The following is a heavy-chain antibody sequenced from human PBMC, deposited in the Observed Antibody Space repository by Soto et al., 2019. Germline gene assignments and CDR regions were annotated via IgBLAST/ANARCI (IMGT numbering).Heavy chain of an antibody. V-gene: IGHV3-64*01. Sequence: TGGSLRLSCAASGFTFSSYAMHWVRQAPGKGLEYVSAISSNGGSTYYANSVKGRFTISRDNSKNTLYLQMGSLRAEDMAVYYCARGGTYYDFLTYFDYWGQGTLVTVSS. CDR2: ISSNGGST. CDR1: GFTFSSYA. J-gene: IGHJ4*02. D-gene: IGHD3-3*01. CDR3: ARGGTYYDFLTYFDY.